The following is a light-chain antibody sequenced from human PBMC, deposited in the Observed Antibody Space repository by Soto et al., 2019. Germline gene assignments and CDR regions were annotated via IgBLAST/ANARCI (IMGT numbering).Light chain of an antibody. CDR1: SSDVGSYNY. CDR3: SSYVGSNNLGV. J-gene: IGLJ1*01. CDR2: DVN. V-gene: IGLV2-8*01. Sequence: QSALTQPPSASGSPGQAVTISCTGTSSDVGSYNYVSWYQQHPGKAPKLMVYDVNKRPSGVPDRCSGSKSGNTASLTVSGLQADDEADYYCSSYVGSNNLGVFGSGTKLTVL.